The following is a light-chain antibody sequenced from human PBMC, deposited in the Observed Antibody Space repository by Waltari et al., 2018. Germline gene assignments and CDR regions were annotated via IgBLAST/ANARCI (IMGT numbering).Light chain of an antibody. J-gene: IGLJ2*01. CDR3: SSFAGSKNYVV. Sequence: QSALTQPPSASGSPGQSVTISCTGTSTDVGVYTSVSWYQQHPGKAPKLMIYEVSKRPSGVPDRFSVSKSGNTASLTVSGLQAEDEADYYCSSFAGSKNYVVFGGGTKLTVL. CDR1: STDVGVYTS. CDR2: EVS. V-gene: IGLV2-8*01.